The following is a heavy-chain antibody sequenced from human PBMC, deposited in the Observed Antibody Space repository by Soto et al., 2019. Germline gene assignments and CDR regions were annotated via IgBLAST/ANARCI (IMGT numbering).Heavy chain of an antibody. D-gene: IGHD2-2*01. V-gene: IGHV1-69*01. J-gene: IGHJ4*02. CDR2: ISPIFGST. CDR3: ARTGCRSTSCGSGF. Sequence: GVEWMGGISPIFGSTNYAQNFQGRVTITADESPSTAYIELSSLRSEDTAVYFCARTGCRSTSCGSGFWGEGTLVSGSS.